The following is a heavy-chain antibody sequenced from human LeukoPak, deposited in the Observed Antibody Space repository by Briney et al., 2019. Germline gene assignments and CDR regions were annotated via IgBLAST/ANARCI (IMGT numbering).Heavy chain of an antibody. V-gene: IGHV4-30-2*01. Sequence: SETLSLTCTVSGGSISSGGYYWSWIRQPPGKGLEWIGYIYHSGSTYYNPSLKSRVTISVDRSKNQFSLKLSSVTAADTAVYYCARRIVGATRAGAFDIWGQGTMVTVSS. CDR2: IYHSGST. D-gene: IGHD1-26*01. CDR3: ARRIVGATRAGAFDI. CDR1: GGSISSGGYY. J-gene: IGHJ3*02.